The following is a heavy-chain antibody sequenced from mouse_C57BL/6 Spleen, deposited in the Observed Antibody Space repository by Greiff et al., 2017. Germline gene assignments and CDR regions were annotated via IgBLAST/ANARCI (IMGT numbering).Heavy chain of an antibody. CDR2: IRLKSDNYAT. Sequence: EVKLQESGGGLVQPGGSMKLSCVASGFTFSNYWMNWVRQSPEKGLEWVAQIRLKSDNYATHYAESVKGRFTISRDDSKSSVYLQMNNLRAEDTEIYYCTALFYYGSSPLFDYWGQGTTLTVSS. D-gene: IGHD1-1*01. V-gene: IGHV6-3*01. J-gene: IGHJ2*01. CDR1: GFTFSNYW. CDR3: TALFYYGSSPLFDY.